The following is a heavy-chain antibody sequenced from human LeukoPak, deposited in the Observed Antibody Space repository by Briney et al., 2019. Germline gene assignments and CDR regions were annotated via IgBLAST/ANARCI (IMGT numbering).Heavy chain of an antibody. CDR1: GFIFSDYW. V-gene: IGHV3-7*01. J-gene: IGHJ4*01. D-gene: IGHD6-13*01. CDR3: ARDGTAAGLYFDL. CDR2: IRQDGSEK. Sequence: PGGSLRLSCAASGFIFSDYWVNWVRQAPGKGLEWVASIRQDGSEKTYVDSVKGRFTISRDNTKNSLYLQMSSLTAEDTAVYYRARDGTAAGLYFDLWGQGTLVTVSS.